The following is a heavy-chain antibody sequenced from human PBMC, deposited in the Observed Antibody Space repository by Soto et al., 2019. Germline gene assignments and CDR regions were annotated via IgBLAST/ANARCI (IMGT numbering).Heavy chain of an antibody. J-gene: IGHJ6*01. V-gene: IGHV1-3*05. D-gene: IGHD6-13*01. Sequence: QVQLVQSGAEEKKPGASVKVSCKASGYTFTSYAMHWVRQAPGQRLEWMGWINAGNGNTKYSQKFQGRVTITRDTSASTAYMELSSRRSEDTAVYYCARWAAATRWSGMDVWGQGTTVTVSS. CDR2: INAGNGNT. CDR1: GYTFTSYA. CDR3: ARWAAATRWSGMDV.